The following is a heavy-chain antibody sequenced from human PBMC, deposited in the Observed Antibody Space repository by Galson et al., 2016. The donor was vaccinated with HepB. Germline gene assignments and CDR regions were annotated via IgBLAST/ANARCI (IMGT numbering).Heavy chain of an antibody. D-gene: IGHD3-22*01. V-gene: IGHV3-23*01. CDR2: ISGSGGST. CDR1: GISFSDYA. CDR3: AKTPYYDSSGDFYFDN. J-gene: IGHJ4*02. Sequence: SLRLSCAASGISFSDYAMSWVRQAPGKGLEWVAGISGSGGSTYYADSVKGRFTMSRDNSKDTLYVQMNGLRAEDTAVYYCAKTPYYDSSGDFYFDNWGQGTRVTVSS.